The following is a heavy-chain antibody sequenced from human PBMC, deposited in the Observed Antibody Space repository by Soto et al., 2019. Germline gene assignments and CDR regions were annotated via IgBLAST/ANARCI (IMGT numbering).Heavy chain of an antibody. CDR3: GRPWGIAMATPRX. J-gene: IGHJ4*02. D-gene: IGHD6-19*01. CDR2: IYYSGKT. V-gene: IGHV4-39*01. Sequence: SETLSLTCTVSGGSINSTTYYWGWIRQSPGKGLELIGNIYYSGKTYYSPSLKSRVSISVDSSRNQFSLRLSSVTAADTAIYYCGRPWGIAMATPRXWGQGVLVTVSX. CDR1: GGSINSTTYY.